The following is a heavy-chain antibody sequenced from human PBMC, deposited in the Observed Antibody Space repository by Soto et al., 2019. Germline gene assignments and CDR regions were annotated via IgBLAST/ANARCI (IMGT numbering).Heavy chain of an antibody. J-gene: IGHJ5*02. CDR1: GGSISSGGYS. V-gene: IGHV4-30-2*01. CDR2: ICHSGST. CDR3: ARSVFP. Sequence: PSETLSLTCAVSGGSISSGGYSWIWIRQPPGKGLEWIGYICHSGSTYYSPSLKSRVTISVDRSKNQFSLKLSSVTAADTAVYYCARSVFPWGQGTLVTVSS.